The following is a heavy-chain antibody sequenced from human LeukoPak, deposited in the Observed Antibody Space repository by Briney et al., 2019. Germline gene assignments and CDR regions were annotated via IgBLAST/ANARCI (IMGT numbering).Heavy chain of an antibody. CDR1: GYTFTGYY. Sequence: ASVKVSCKASGYTFTGYYIHWVRQAPGQGLEWMGWINPSSGGTYYAQSFQGRVTMTRDTSISTAYMELSRLRSDDTAVYYCARAALGVWFGEPLGGPTEYWGQGTLDTVSS. J-gene: IGHJ4*02. CDR3: ARAALGVWFGEPLGGPTEY. CDR2: INPSSGGT. V-gene: IGHV1-2*02. D-gene: IGHD3-10*01.